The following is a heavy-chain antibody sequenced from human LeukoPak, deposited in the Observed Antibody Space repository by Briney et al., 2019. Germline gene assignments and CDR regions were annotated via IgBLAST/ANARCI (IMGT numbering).Heavy chain of an antibody. V-gene: IGHV4-61*02. CDR2: IYTSGST. CDR1: GGSISSGSYY. CDR3: ARQARWFGN. Sequence: SETLSLTCTVSGGSISSGSYYWSWIRQPAGKGLEWIGRIYTSGSTNYNPSLKSRVTISVDTSKNQFSLKLSSVTAADTAVYYCARQARWFGNWGQGTLVTVSS. J-gene: IGHJ5*02.